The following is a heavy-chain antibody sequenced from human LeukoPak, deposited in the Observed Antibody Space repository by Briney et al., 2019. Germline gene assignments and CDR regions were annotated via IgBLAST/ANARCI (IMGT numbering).Heavy chain of an antibody. D-gene: IGHD6-19*01. CDR1: GFTFSSYD. J-gene: IGHJ4*02. CDR3: AKGKDDSSGWYFFY. CDR2: IRPSGDNT. V-gene: IGHV3-23*01. Sequence: GGALRLSCAASGFTFSSYDMTWVRQAPGRGLEWVSSIRPSGDNTYYADSVKGRFTISRDNSKNTLYLQMNSLRAEDTAVYYCAKGKDDSSGWYFFYWGQGTLVTVSS.